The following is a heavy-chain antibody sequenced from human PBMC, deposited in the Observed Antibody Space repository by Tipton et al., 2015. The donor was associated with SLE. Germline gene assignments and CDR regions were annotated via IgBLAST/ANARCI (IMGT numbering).Heavy chain of an antibody. CDR1: GGSISSYY. CDR3: ASERTGGYFDY. V-gene: IGHV4-59*12. Sequence: TLSLTCTVSGGSISSYYWSWIRQPPGKGLEWIGHIYYSGSTNYNPSLKSRVTISVDTSKDQFSLKLSSVTAADTAVYYCASERTGGYFDYWGQGTLVTVSS. D-gene: IGHD7-27*01. CDR2: IYYSGST. J-gene: IGHJ4*02.